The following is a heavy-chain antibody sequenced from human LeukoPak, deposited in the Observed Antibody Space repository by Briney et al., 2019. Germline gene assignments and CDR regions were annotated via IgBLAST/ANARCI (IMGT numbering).Heavy chain of an antibody. Sequence: PGGSLRLSCGAPGFMFNDFWMSWVRQVPGKGLEWVANINEDGSETDYVDSVKGRFTISRDNAQNSVYLEMDSLRGDDTVVYFCAKRNTFWFFENWGQGALVTVSS. CDR3: AKRNTFWFFEN. CDR1: GFMFNDFW. CDR2: INEDGSET. V-gene: IGHV3-7*01. D-gene: IGHD3-9*01. J-gene: IGHJ4*02.